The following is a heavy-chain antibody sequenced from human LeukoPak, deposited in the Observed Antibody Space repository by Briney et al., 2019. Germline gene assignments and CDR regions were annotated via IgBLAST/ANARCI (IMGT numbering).Heavy chain of an antibody. D-gene: IGHD2-15*01. CDR2: ISAYNGNT. Sequence: ASVKVSCKASGYTFTSYGISWVRQAPGQGLEWMGWISAYNGNTNYAQKLQGRVTMTTDTSTSTAYMELRSLRSDDTAVYYCARLLHTLNYYYGMDVWSQGTTVTVSS. V-gene: IGHV1-18*01. CDR1: GYTFTSYG. CDR3: ARLLHTLNYYYGMDV. J-gene: IGHJ6*02.